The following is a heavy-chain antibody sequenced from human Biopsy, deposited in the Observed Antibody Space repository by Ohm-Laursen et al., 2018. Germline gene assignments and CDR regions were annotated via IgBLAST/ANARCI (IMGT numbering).Heavy chain of an antibody. CDR3: AATSTLDYYYYAMDV. J-gene: IGHJ6*02. CDR2: IVVGSGHT. V-gene: IGHV1-58*01. CDR1: GFTFSSSA. Sequence: GASVKVSCKASGFTFSSSAVQWVRQARGQRLEWIGWIVVGSGHTNYAQKFQERVTITRDMSTSTAYMELTSLRSEDTAVYYCAATSTLDYYYYAMDVWDQGTTITVSS.